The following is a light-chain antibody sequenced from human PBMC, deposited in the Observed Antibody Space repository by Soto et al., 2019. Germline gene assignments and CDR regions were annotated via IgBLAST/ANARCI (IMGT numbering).Light chain of an antibody. CDR1: QSISRY. Sequence: AAEEGRVRRTPQASQSISRYLNWYQQKPGKAPNLLIYVASSLQSEVPSRFSGSGSGTDFTLNICSLDIQAFPPYYCLQSPAPPLSFGQGTRLEIK. CDR3: LQSPAPPLS. J-gene: IGKJ5*01. CDR2: VAS. V-gene: IGKV1-39*01.